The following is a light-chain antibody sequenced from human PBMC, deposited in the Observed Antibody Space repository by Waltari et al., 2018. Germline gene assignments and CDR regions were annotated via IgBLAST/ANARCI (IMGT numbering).Light chain of an antibody. Sequence: QSALTQPASVSGSPGQSITISCTAVNSNVDILHLVSWYQHHPGRNPRLLIYEISQRPSGMSKRFSGSKSGNTASLTISGLQPEDEADYFCCSFAGYGIYVFGSGTQVSVL. CDR2: EIS. CDR1: NSNVDILHL. CDR3: CSFAGYGIYV. J-gene: IGLJ1*01. V-gene: IGLV2-23*02.